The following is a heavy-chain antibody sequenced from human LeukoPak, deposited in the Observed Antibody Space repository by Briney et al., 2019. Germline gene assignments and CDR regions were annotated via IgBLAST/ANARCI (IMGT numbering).Heavy chain of an antibody. CDR2: INPKTGGT. CDR1: GYTFTGYF. D-gene: IGHD5-24*01. V-gene: IGHV1-2*06. CDR3: ARVGDGLNDAFDM. Sequence: ASVKVSCKASGYTFTGYFMNWVRQAPGQGPEWMGRINPKTGGTNYAQKFQGRVTMTRDASITTGYMELSRLRSDDTAVYYCARVGDGLNDAFDMWGQGTLVTVSS. J-gene: IGHJ3*02.